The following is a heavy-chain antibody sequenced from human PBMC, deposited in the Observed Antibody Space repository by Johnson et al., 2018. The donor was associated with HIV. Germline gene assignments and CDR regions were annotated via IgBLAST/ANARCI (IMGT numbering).Heavy chain of an antibody. J-gene: IGHJ3*02. CDR2: LYAGGPT. V-gene: IGHV3-66*03. CDR3: AKGYYDSPFAFDI. Sequence: VQLVESGGGLMQPGGSLRLSCEASGLIVSDNYMNWVRQAPGKGLEWVSALYAGGPTYYADSVEGRFTISRDNSKNALYLQMHNLTTEDTAVYYCAKGYYDSPFAFDIWGQGTMVTVSS. D-gene: IGHD3-3*01. CDR1: GLIVSDNY.